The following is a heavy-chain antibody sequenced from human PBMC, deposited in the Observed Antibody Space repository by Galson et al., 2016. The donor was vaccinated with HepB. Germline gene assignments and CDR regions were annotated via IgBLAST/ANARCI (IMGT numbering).Heavy chain of an antibody. CDR2: IVPIFGTT. D-gene: IGHD1-14*01. V-gene: IGHV1-69*13. CDR1: GGIFNKYA. J-gene: IGHJ4*02. Sequence: SVKVSCKASGGIFNKYAIRWVRQAPGQGLEWMGEIVPIFGTTNYAQKFQGRLTITADESTSTAYMELSSLISEDTAVYFCTRDHLSGNQWGQGTLVTVSS. CDR3: TRDHLSGNQ.